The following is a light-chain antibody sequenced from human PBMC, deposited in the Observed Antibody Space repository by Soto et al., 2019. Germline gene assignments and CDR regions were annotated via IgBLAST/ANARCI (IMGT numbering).Light chain of an antibody. CDR1: QSISSW. CDR2: DAS. V-gene: IGKV1-5*01. J-gene: IGKJ1*01. CDR3: QQYNTYPWT. Sequence: IQITQSPSTLSASVGDRVTITCRASQSISSWLAWYQQKPGKAPKLLIYDASSLESGVPSRFSGSGSGTEFTLTISSLQPDDFATYYCQQYNTYPWTFGQGTKVAIK.